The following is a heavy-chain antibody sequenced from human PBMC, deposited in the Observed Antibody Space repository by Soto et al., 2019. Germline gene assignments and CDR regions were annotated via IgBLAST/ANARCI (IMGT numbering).Heavy chain of an antibody. CDR2: ISGSGGST. V-gene: IGHV3-23*01. D-gene: IGHD4-17*01. CDR3: AKDHPAPITPNGDPDY. Sequence: EVQLLESGGGLVQPGGSLRLSCASSGFTFSSYAMSWVRQAPGKGLEWVSAISGSGGSTYYADSVKGRFTISRDNSKNTLYLQMNSLRAEDTAVYYCAKDHPAPITPNGDPDYWGQGTLVTVSS. J-gene: IGHJ4*02. CDR1: GFTFSSYA.